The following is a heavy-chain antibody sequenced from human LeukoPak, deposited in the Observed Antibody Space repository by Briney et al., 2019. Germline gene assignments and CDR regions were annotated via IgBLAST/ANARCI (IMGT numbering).Heavy chain of an antibody. D-gene: IGHD6-13*01. J-gene: IGHJ6*03. Sequence: PSETLSLTCTVSGGSISSGSYYWSWIRQPAGKGLEWIGRIYTSGSTNYNPSLKSRVTISVDTSKNQFSLKLSSVTAADTAVYYCARPGIAAAGHYYYYYMDVWGKGTTVTVSS. V-gene: IGHV4-61*02. CDR2: IYTSGST. CDR3: ARPGIAAAGHYYYYYMDV. CDR1: GGSISSGSYY.